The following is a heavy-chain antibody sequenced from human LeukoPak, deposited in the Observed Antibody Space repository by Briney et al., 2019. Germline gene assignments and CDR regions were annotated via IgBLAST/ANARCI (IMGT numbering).Heavy chain of an antibody. Sequence: PGVALRLSCAASGFTVSSNYMSWVRQAPGKGLEWVAVISYDGSNKYYADSVKGRFTISRDNSKNTLYLQMNSLRAEDTAVYYCAKDLIYCSGSYPSCDYYYYYGMDVWGQGTTVTVSS. CDR3: AKDLIYCSGSYPSCDYYYYYGMDV. CDR1: GFTVSSNY. D-gene: IGHD1-26*01. V-gene: IGHV3-30*18. J-gene: IGHJ6*02. CDR2: ISYDGSNK.